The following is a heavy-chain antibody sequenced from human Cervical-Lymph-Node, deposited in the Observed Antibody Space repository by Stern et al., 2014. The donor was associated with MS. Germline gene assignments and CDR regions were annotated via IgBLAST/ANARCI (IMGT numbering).Heavy chain of an antibody. CDR3: ARGNRGRTGAHWFDP. CDR1: GFTFSSYW. Sequence: VQLVESGGGLVQPGGSLRLSCAASGFTFSSYWMHWVRQAPGKGLVWVSRINSDGSSTSYADSVKGRFTISRDNAKNTLYLQMNSLRTEDTAVYYCARGNRGRTGAHWFDPWGQGTLVTVSS. CDR2: INSDGSST. V-gene: IGHV3-74*02. J-gene: IGHJ5*02. D-gene: IGHD1-14*01.